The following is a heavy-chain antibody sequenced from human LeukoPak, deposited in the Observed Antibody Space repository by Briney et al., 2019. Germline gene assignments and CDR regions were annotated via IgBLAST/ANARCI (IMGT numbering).Heavy chain of an antibody. D-gene: IGHD6-13*01. CDR1: GGSISSYY. CDR3: ARDRPRYSSSWSYYYYGMDV. CDR2: IYYSGST. Sequence: SGTLSLTCTVSGGSISSYYWSWIRQPPGKGLEWIGYIYYSGSTNYNPSLKSRVTISVDTSKNQFSLKLSSVTAADTAVYYCARDRPRYSSSWSYYYYGMDVWGQGTTVTVSS. V-gene: IGHV4-59*12. J-gene: IGHJ6*02.